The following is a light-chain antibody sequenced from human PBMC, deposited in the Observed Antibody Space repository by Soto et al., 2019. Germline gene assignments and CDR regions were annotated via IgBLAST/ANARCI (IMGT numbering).Light chain of an antibody. CDR3: AAWDDSLNGDV. J-gene: IGLJ7*01. V-gene: IGLV1-44*01. CDR2: SNN. CDR1: SSNIGNNN. Sequence: QSVLTQPPSASGTPGQRVTISCSGSSSNIGNNNVNWYQQLPGTAPKLLIYSNNQRPSGVPDRFSGAKSGTSASLAISGLQSVDEADYYCAAWDDSLNGDVFGTGTQLTVL.